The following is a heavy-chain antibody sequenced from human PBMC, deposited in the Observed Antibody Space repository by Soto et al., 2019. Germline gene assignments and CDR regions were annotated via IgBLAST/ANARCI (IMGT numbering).Heavy chain of an antibody. Sequence: PRESLKISCKGSGYSFTSYWIGWVRQMPGKGLEWMGIIYPGDSDTRYSPSFQGQVTISADKSISTAYLQWTSLRAEDTAVYYCAKGGRQWLVTSDFNYWGQGALVTVSS. V-gene: IGHV5-51*01. CDR3: AKGGRQWLVTSDFNY. CDR2: IYPGDSDT. CDR1: GYSFTSYW. J-gene: IGHJ4*02. D-gene: IGHD6-19*01.